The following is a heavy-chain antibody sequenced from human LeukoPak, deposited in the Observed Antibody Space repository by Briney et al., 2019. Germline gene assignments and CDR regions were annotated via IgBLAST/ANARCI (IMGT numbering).Heavy chain of an antibody. J-gene: IGHJ4*02. CDR1: GFTFSSFG. CDR2: IWYDGSNK. CDR3: ARDLEY. V-gene: IGHV3-33*01. Sequence: PGGSLRLSCAASGFTFSSFGMHWVRQAPGKGLEWVARIWYDGSNKYYADSVKGRFTISRDNSKNTLYLQTNSLRVEDTAVYYCARDLEYWGQGTLVTVSS.